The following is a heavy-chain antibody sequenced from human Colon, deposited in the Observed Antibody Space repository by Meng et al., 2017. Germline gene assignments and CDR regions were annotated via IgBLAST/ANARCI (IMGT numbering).Heavy chain of an antibody. V-gene: IGHV4-34*01. D-gene: IGHD6-19*01. J-gene: IGHJ4*02. CDR1: GGSFSGYS. CDR3: ARSVRLGVAGKSGAY. CDR2: INHTGNT. Sequence: QVQLQQWGAGLLKPSETLSLTCAVYGGSFSGYSWSWIRQPPGKGLEWIGEINHTGNTGYNPSLKSRLTISVDTSKNQFSLNLSSVTAADTALYYCARSVRLGVAGKSGAYWGQGTLVTVSS.